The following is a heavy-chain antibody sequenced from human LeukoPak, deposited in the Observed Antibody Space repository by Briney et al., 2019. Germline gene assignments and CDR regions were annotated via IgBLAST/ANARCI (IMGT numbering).Heavy chain of an antibody. D-gene: IGHD3-10*01. CDR2: INAGNGNT. CDR3: ARDARITMVRGVIIEYYGMDV. CDR1: GYTFTSYA. Sequence: GASVKVSCKASGYTFTSYAMHWVRQAPGQRLEWMGWINAGNGNTKYSQKFQGRVTITRDTSTSTAYMELSSLRSEDTAVYYCARDARITMVRGVIIEYYGMDVWGQGTTVTVSS. J-gene: IGHJ6*02. V-gene: IGHV1-3*01.